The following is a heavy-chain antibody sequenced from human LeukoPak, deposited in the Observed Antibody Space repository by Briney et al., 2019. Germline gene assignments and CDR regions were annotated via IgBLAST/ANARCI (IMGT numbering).Heavy chain of an antibody. CDR1: GYTFTSYD. V-gene: IGHV1-69*13. CDR3: ARHPSPNDAFDI. CDR2: IIPIFGTA. Sequence: GASVKVSCKASGYTFTSYDINWVRQATGQGLEWMGGIIPIFGTANSAQKFQGRVTITADESTSTAYMELSSLRSEDTAVYYCARHPSPNDAFDIWGKGTMVTVSS. J-gene: IGHJ3*02.